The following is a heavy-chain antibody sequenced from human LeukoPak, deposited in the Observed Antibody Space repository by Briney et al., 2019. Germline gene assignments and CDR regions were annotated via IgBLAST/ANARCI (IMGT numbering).Heavy chain of an antibody. CDR3: ARQRSGFVLSNFDY. Sequence: GESLKISCKGSGYSSTNYWIGWVRQTPGKGLEWMGTIYPGDSDTRYSPSFQGQVTISVDKSVNTAYLQWTSLKASDTALFYCARQRSGFVLSNFDYWGQGTLVTVSS. CDR1: GYSSTNYW. CDR2: IYPGDSDT. V-gene: IGHV5-51*01. J-gene: IGHJ4*02. D-gene: IGHD2-8*02.